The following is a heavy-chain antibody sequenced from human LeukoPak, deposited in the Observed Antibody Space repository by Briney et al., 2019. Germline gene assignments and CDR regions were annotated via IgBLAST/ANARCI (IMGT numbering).Heavy chain of an antibody. J-gene: IGHJ4*02. Sequence: PSETLSLTCTVSGGSISSSSYYWGWIRQPPGKGLEWIGSIYHSGSTYYKPTLKSRVTISVDTSKNQFSLKLSSVTAAGTAVYYCARSWYSATYLDYWGQGTLVTVSS. V-gene: IGHV4-39*01. CDR2: IYHSGST. CDR1: GGSISSSSYY. D-gene: IGHD1-26*01. CDR3: ARSWYSATYLDY.